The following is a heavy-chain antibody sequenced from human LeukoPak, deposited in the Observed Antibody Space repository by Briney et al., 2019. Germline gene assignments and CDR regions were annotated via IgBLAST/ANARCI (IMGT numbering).Heavy chain of an antibody. J-gene: IGHJ6*03. CDR3: ARTSRWLTYYYMDV. Sequence: GGSLRLSCAASGFTFSTYTMNWVRQAPGKGLEWVSYISSSGSTIYYADSVKGRFTISRDNAKNSLYLQMNSLRAEDTAVYYCARTSRWLTYYYMDVWGKGTTVTISS. D-gene: IGHD6-19*01. V-gene: IGHV3-48*04. CDR2: ISSSGSTI. CDR1: GFTFSTYT.